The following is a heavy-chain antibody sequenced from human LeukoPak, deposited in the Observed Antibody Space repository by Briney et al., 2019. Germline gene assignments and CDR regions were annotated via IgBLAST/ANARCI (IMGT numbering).Heavy chain of an antibody. Sequence: SETLSLTCTVSGGSISSYYWSWIRQPPGKGLEWIGYIYYSGSTNYNPSLKSRVTISVDTSKNQFSLKLSSVTAADTAVYYCARDSTFTYCSSSSCYGYGMDVWGKGTTVTVSS. D-gene: IGHD2-2*01. CDR3: ARDSTFTYCSSSSCYGYGMDV. CDR2: IYYSGST. J-gene: IGHJ6*04. V-gene: IGHV4-59*01. CDR1: GGSISSYY.